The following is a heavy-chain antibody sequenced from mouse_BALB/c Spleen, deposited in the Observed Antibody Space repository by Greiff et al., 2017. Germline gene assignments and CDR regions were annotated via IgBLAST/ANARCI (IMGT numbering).Heavy chain of an antibody. CDR2: IDPANGNT. Sequence: EVQLQQSGAELVKPGASVKLSCTASGFNIKDTYIHWVKQRPEQGLEWIGRIDPANGNTKYDPKFQGKATITADTSSNTAYLQLSRLTSEDTAVYYCASSTMITTFAYWGQGTLVTVSA. V-gene: IGHV14-3*02. CDR1: GFNIKDTY. CDR3: ASSTMITTFAY. D-gene: IGHD2-4*01. J-gene: IGHJ3*01.